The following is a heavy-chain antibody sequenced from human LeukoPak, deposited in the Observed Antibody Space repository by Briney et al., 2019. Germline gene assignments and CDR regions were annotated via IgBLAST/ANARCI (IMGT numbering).Heavy chain of an antibody. D-gene: IGHD1-1*01. CDR2: IYYSGST. CDR3: ARDIGWNDYNPEGDAFDI. CDR1: GGSISTSNYY. Sequence: SSETLSLTCTVSGGSISTSNYYWGWIRQPPGKGLEWIGSIYYSGSTYYNPSLKSRVTISVDTSKNQFSLKLSSVTAADTAAYYCARDIGWNDYNPEGDAFDIWGQGTMVTVSS. J-gene: IGHJ3*02. V-gene: IGHV4-39*07.